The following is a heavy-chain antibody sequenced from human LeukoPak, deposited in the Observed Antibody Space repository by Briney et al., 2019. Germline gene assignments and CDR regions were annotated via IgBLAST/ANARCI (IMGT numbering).Heavy chain of an antibody. Sequence: GGSLRLSCVPSGFTFADYGMTWVRHVPGEGLEWIAEINWIGDTTRYGDSVKGRFTISRDNAKNSLDLQINNLRVEDTAFYYCATNPPGRTYLQDWGQGTLVTVSS. CDR3: ATNPPGRTYLQD. V-gene: IGHV3-20*04. CDR1: GFTFADYG. CDR2: INWIGDTT. D-gene: IGHD1-1*01. J-gene: IGHJ1*01.